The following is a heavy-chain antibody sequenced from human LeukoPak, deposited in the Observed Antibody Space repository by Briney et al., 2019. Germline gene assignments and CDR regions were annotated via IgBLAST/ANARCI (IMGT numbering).Heavy chain of an antibody. D-gene: IGHD5-24*01. CDR2: INWNGGSI. J-gene: IGHJ4*02. Sequence: GGSLRLSCAASGFTFDDYGMSWVRQAPGKGLEWVSGINWNGGSIGYADSVKGRFTISRDNAKNSLYLQMNSLRGEDTALYYCARDFSGWLQYGDYWGQGTLVTVSS. V-gene: IGHV3-20*04. CDR1: GFTFDDYG. CDR3: ARDFSGWLQYGDY.